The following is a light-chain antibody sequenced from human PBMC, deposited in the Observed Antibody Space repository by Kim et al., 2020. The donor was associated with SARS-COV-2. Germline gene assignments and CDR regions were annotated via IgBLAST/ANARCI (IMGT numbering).Light chain of an antibody. CDR1: SSDVGRSDY. Sequence: GQSITRSCTETSSDVGRSDYVYWYQQYPAKAPKIVINADTNRPTGVSTRFSSSKTGNTASLTISGLQDEDEADYYCASTGSGHNVIFGGGTQLTVL. CDR2: ADT. J-gene: IGLJ2*01. V-gene: IGLV2-14*03. CDR3: ASTGSGHNVI.